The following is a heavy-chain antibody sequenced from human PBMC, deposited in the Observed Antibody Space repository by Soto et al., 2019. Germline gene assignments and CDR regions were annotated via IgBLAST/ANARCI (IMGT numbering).Heavy chain of an antibody. V-gene: IGHV5-51*01. Sequence: PGESLTISCVGSGFSFSRYTVGWVRQVPGKGLEWMGVIHPGASDTRYSPSFQGQVTISADRSISTAYLQWSSPKASDTAMYYCTLAYGDSYYYYYGMDVWGQGTTVTVSS. CDR3: TLAYGDSYYYYYGMDV. J-gene: IGHJ6*02. CDR2: IHPGASDT. D-gene: IGHD4-17*01. CDR1: GFSFSRYT.